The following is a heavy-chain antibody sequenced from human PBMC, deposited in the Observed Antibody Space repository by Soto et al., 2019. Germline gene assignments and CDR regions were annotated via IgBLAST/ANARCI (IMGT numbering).Heavy chain of an antibody. Sequence: ASVKVSCKASGGTFSTYAISWVRQAPGQGLEWMGGIIPIFGTSNYAQKFQGRVTITADESTSTAYMEVSSLRSEDTAVYFCAKGRTIGSYYFDYWGQGTLVTVS. CDR1: GGTFSTYA. J-gene: IGHJ4*02. CDR2: IIPIFGTS. CDR3: AKGRTIGSYYFDY. V-gene: IGHV1-69*13. D-gene: IGHD3-10*01.